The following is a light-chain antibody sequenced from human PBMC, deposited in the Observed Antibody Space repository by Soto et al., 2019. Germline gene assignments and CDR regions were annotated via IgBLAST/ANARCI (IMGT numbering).Light chain of an antibody. V-gene: IGLV2-14*02. CDR2: EGI. J-gene: IGLJ1*01. CDR3: DSYTSSRAYV. Sequence: QSVLTQPASVSGSPGQSITIPCTGTSSTVGGFNVVSWYQQHPGKAPKVIIYEGIKRPSGVSNRFSGSNSGSTASLTISGLQAEDEADYYCDSYTSSRAYVFGIGTKVTVL. CDR1: SSTVGGFNV.